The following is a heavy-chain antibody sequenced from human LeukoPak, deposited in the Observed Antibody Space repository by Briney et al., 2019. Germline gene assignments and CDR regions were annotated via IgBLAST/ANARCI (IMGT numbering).Heavy chain of an antibody. CDR1: GFTFSTYS. Sequence: GGSLRLSCAASGFTFSTYSMNWVRQAPGKGLEWVSSISSSSYIYYADSVKGRFTISRDNAKNSLYLQMNSLRAEDTAVYYCARDQRLTPMDVWGQGTTVTVSS. J-gene: IGHJ6*02. D-gene: IGHD4-23*01. V-gene: IGHV3-21*01. CDR2: ISSSSYI. CDR3: ARDQRLTPMDV.